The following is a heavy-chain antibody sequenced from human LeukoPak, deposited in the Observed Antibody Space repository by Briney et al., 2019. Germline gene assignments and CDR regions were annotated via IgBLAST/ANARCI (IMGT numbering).Heavy chain of an antibody. J-gene: IGHJ4*02. V-gene: IGHV3-7*01. CDR3: ARAGEDIVVVPAAIDY. D-gene: IGHD2-2*01. CDR1: GFTFSSYG. Sequence: GGSLRLSCAASGFTFSSYGMHWVRQAPGKGLEWVANIKQDGSEKYYVDSVKGRFTISRDNAKNSLYLQMNSLRAEDTAVYYCARAGEDIVVVPAAIDYWGQGTLVTVSS. CDR2: IKQDGSEK.